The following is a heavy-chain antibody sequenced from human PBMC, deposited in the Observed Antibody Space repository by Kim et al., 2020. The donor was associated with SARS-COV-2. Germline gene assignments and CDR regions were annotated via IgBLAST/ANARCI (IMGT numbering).Heavy chain of an antibody. CDR3: ARGIMVRGVIISPPSNWFDP. CDR1: GYTFTSYA. D-gene: IGHD3-10*01. CDR2: INTNTGNP. V-gene: IGHV7-4-1*02. Sequence: ASVKVSCKASGYTFTSYAMNWVRQAPGQGLEWMGWINTNTGNPTYAQGFTGRFVFSLDTSVSTPYLQISSLKAEDTAVYYCARGIMVRGVIISPPSNWFDPWGQGTLVTVSS. J-gene: IGHJ5*02.